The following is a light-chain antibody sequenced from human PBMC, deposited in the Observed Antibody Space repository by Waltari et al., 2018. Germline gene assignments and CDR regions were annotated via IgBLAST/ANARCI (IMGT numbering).Light chain of an antibody. Sequence: VFTQSPDTLSLSPGESDTLSCRTSQSITKKYLAWYQQKPGQAPRLLIYGASSRAAGVPDRFSGSGSGTDFTLTISRLEPDDFAVYYCQQYGSSIMYTFGQGTKLEIK. CDR2: GAS. CDR3: QQYGSSIMYT. J-gene: IGKJ2*01. CDR1: QSITKKY. V-gene: IGKV3-20*01.